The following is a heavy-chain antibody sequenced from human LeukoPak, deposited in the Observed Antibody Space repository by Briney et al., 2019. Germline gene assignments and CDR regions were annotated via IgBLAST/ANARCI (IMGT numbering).Heavy chain of an antibody. CDR3: ARSAFLVTAPGLSYFDY. D-gene: IGHD6-13*01. CDR1: GGSISSYY. V-gene: IGHV4-4*07. J-gene: IGHJ4*02. Sequence: PWETLSLTCTVSGGSISSYYWSWIRQPAGKGLEWIGHIYNSGSTNYNPSLKGRVTMSVATSKNQFSLHLSSVTAADTAVYYCARSAFLVTAPGLSYFDYWGQGTLVAVSS. CDR2: IYNSGST.